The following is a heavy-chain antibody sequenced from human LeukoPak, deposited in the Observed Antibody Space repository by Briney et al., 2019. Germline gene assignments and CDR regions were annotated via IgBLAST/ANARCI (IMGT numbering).Heavy chain of an antibody. CDR1: GFTFSSYE. CDR2: ISSSGSTT. CDR3: AGDNYDSSGYYFD. D-gene: IGHD3-22*01. Sequence: GGSLRLSCAASGFTFSSYEMNWVRQAPGKGLEWVSYISSSGSTTHYADSVKGRFTISRDNAKNSLYLQMNSLRAEDTAVYYCAGDNYDSSGYYFDWGQGTLVTVSS. V-gene: IGHV3-48*03. J-gene: IGHJ4*02.